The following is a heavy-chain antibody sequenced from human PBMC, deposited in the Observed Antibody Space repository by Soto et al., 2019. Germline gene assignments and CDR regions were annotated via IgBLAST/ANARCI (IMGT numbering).Heavy chain of an antibody. CDR1: GYSFTSYW. CDR3: VIFYGSGRNYYYYYGMDV. CDR2: IDPSDSYT. J-gene: IGHJ6*02. Sequence: PGESLKISCKGSGYSFTSYWISWVRQMPGKGLEWMGRIDPSDSYTNYSPSFQGHVTISADKSISTAYLQWSSLKASDTAMYYCVIFYGSGRNYYYYYGMDVWGQGTTVTVSS. D-gene: IGHD3-10*01. V-gene: IGHV5-10-1*01.